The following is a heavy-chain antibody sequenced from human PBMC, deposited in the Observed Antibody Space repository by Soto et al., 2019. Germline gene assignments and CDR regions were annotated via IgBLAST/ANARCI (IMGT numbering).Heavy chain of an antibody. D-gene: IGHD2-2*01. CDR3: AKSQPHQRYFQH. Sequence: GGSVRLCCAASGFSCSSYAMSWVRQAPGKGLEWVSAISGSGGSTYYADSVKGRFTISRDNSKNTLYLQMNSLRAEDTAVYYCAKSQPHQRYFQHWGQGTLVTVSS. CDR2: ISGSGGST. J-gene: IGHJ1*01. CDR1: GFSCSSYA. V-gene: IGHV3-23*01.